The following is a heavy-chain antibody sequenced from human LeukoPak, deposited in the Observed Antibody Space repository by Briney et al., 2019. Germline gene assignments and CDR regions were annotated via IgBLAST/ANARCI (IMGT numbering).Heavy chain of an antibody. Sequence: SETLSLTCAVSGGSISSYYWSWIRQPPGKGLEWIGYIFYSESANYNPSLKSRVTISVDTSKNQFSLKLSSVTAADTAVYYCARDMYYYDSSGYYRGVDIWGQGTMVTVSS. J-gene: IGHJ3*02. CDR3: ARDMYYYDSSGYYRGVDI. V-gene: IGHV4-59*08. CDR2: IFYSESA. CDR1: GGSISSYY. D-gene: IGHD3-22*01.